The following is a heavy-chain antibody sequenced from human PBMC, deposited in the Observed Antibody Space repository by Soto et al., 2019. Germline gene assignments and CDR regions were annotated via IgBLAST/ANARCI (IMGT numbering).Heavy chain of an antibody. V-gene: IGHV3-23*01. Sequence: EVQLLESGGGLIQPGGSLRLSCAASGFTFSSYAMPWVRQAPGKGLEWVSTISGTGGNTCYADSVKGRFTISRDNSKNTVYLQMNRLRTEDTAVYYCVKAVYLLDFDYWGQGTLVTVSS. CDR3: VKAVYLLDFDY. D-gene: IGHD1-20*01. CDR2: ISGTGGNT. J-gene: IGHJ4*02. CDR1: GFTFSSYA.